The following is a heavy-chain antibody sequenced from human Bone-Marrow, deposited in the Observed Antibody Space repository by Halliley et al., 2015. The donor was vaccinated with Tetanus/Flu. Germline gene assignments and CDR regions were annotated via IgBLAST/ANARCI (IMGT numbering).Heavy chain of an antibody. CDR2: ISGTGDIT. D-gene: IGHD2-21*01. V-gene: IGHV3-23*01. Sequence: SVISGTGDITYYADSVKGRFTISRDNSKNTVYLELNSLRAEDTAIYYCAKGFYGDNSEGNKFDYWGQGTLVTVSS. CDR3: AKGFYGDNSEGNKFDY. J-gene: IGHJ4*02.